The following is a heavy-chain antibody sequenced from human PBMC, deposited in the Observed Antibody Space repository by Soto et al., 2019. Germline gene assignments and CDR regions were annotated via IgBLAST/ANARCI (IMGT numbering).Heavy chain of an antibody. CDR2: ISSDGTKK. CDR3: AKDPYGDGFF. J-gene: IGHJ4*02. V-gene: IGHV3-30*18. Sequence: QVQLVESGGGVVQPGRSLRLSCAASSFTFTSYDLHWVRQAPGKGLEWVAFISSDGTKKYYADSVKGRFTISRDNSKNTMYLKMNRLTPEDTAVYHCAKDPYGDGFFWGQGTLLTVSS. CDR1: SFTFTSYD. D-gene: IGHD4-17*01.